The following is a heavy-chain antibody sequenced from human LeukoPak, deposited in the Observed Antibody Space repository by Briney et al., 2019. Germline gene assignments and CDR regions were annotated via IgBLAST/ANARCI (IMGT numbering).Heavy chain of an antibody. Sequence: SETLSLTCTVSGGSISSYYWTWIRQPPGKGLEWIGPLYYSGSTNYNPSLKSRVTISVDTSKNQFSLKLSSVTAADTAVYYCARRHVEYSSSSDPYYFDYWGQGTLVTVSS. D-gene: IGHD6-6*01. V-gene: IGHV4-59*01. J-gene: IGHJ4*02. CDR3: ARRHVEYSSSSDPYYFDY. CDR2: LYYSGST. CDR1: GGSISSYY.